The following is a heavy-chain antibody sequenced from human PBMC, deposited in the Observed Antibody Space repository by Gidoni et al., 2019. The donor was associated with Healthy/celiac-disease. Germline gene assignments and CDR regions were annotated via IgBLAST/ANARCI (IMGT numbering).Heavy chain of an antibody. J-gene: IGHJ4*02. CDR3: ARAIRGASEIDY. D-gene: IGHD3-10*01. CDR2: IYYSGST. Sequence: QVQLQESGPGLVKPSETLSLTCPVTGGSISSYYWSWIRQPPGKGLGWIGYIYYSGSTNYNPSLKSRVTISVDTSKNQFSLKLSSVTAADTAVYYCARAIRGASEIDYWGQGTLVTVSS. CDR1: GGSISSYY. V-gene: IGHV4-59*01.